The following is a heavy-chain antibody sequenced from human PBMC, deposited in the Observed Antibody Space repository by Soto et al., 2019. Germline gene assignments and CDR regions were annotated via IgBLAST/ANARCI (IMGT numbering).Heavy chain of an antibody. V-gene: IGHV4-34*01. CDR3: ARQRIAARVGNWFDP. CDR1: GGSFSGSY. Sequence: SETLSLTCAVYGGSFSGSYWNWIRQPPGKGLEWIGDINQSGSTNYNPSLKSRVTISVDTSKNQFSLKLSSVTAADTAVYYCARQRIAARVGNWFDPWGQGTLVTVSS. D-gene: IGHD6-6*01. CDR2: INQSGST. J-gene: IGHJ5*02.